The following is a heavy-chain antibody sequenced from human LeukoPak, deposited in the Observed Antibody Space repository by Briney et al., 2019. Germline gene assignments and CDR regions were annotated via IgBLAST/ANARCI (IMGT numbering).Heavy chain of an antibody. D-gene: IGHD4-11*01. CDR1: GFTFSSYG. V-gene: IGHV3-30*03. J-gene: IGHJ4*02. CDR2: IAYDGSNK. Sequence: GSSLRLSCAASGFTFSSYGMHWVCQAPGNGLEAVAVIAYDGSNKYYADSVKGRFTISRDNSKTTLYLQMNSLRAEETAVYYCARAQGAGVTIPRFDYWGQGTLVTVSS. CDR3: ARAQGAGVTIPRFDY.